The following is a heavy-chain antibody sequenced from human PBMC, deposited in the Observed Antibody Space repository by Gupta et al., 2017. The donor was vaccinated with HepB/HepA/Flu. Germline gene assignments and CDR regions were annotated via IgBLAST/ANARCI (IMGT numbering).Heavy chain of an antibody. D-gene: IGHD3-3*01. CDR1: DFTFSTHS. CDR3: ARDPPIADYDVWSAP. Sequence: EVQLVYSGGGLVQPGGSLRLSCSASDFTFSTHSINWVRQSPGKGLEWMAYISSSSSTVLYADAGNGRFTVSRDNDKNSLFLQMNRLRDEETAVYYCARDPPIADYDVWSAPWGQGTLVTVSS. J-gene: IGHJ5*02. V-gene: IGHV3-48*02. CDR2: ISSSSSTV.